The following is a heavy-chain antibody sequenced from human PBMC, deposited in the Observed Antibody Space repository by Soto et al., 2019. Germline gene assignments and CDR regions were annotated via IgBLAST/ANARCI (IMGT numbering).Heavy chain of an antibody. V-gene: IGHV4-59*01. CDR1: GGSISSYY. D-gene: IGHD6-13*01. CDR3: ASLFGAAADRYYYYYMDV. Sequence: SETLSLTCTVSGGSISSYYWSWIRQPPGKGLEWIGYIYYSGSTNYNPSLKSRVTISVDTSKNQFSLKLSSVTAADTAVYYCASLFGAAADRYYYYYMDVWGKGTTVTVSS. CDR2: IYYSGST. J-gene: IGHJ6*03.